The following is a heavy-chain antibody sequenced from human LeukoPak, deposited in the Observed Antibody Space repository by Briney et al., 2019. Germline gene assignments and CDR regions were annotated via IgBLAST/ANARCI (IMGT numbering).Heavy chain of an antibody. CDR1: GFTFSSYA. Sequence: GGSLRLSCAASGFTFSSYAMSWVRQAPGKGLGWVSAISGSGGSTYYADSVKGRFTISRDNSKNTLYLQMNSLRAEDTAVYYCAKAHTYLDAFDIWGQGTMVTVSS. V-gene: IGHV3-23*01. J-gene: IGHJ3*02. D-gene: IGHD2/OR15-2a*01. CDR2: ISGSGGST. CDR3: AKAHTYLDAFDI.